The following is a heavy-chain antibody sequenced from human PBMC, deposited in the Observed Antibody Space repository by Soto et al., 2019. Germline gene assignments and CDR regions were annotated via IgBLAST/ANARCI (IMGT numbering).Heavy chain of an antibody. CDR3: ARVPFGSGCGVDY. D-gene: IGHD3-3*01. V-gene: IGHV4-4*07. Sequence: SETLSLTCTVSGDSISCYYWSWIRQPAGKGLEWIGRIYTSGSTNYNPSLKSRVTMSVDTSKSQFSLKLSSVTAADTAVYYCARVPFGSGCGVDYWGQGTLVTVSS. CDR1: GDSISCYY. CDR2: IYTSGST. J-gene: IGHJ4*02.